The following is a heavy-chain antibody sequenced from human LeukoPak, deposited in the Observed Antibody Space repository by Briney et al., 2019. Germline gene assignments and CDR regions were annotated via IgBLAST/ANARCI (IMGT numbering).Heavy chain of an antibody. J-gene: IGHJ4*02. Sequence: GGSLRLSCAASGFTFSNYGMHWVRQAPGKGLEWVSYISSSGSSIYYTDSVKGRFTISRDNAKNSLYLQMNSLRVEDTAVYYCAREIPYSTRSIDYWGQGTLVTVSS. CDR2: ISSSGSSI. D-gene: IGHD2-21*01. CDR1: GFTFSNYG. V-gene: IGHV3-48*04. CDR3: AREIPYSTRSIDY.